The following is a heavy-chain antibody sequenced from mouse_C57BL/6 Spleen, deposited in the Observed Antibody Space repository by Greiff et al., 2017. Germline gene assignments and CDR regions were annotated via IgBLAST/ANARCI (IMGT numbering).Heavy chain of an antibody. V-gene: IGHV1-69*01. J-gene: IGHJ2*01. Sequence: QVQLQQPGAELVMPGASVKLSCKASGYTFTRYWMHWVKQRPGQGLEWIGEIDPSDSYTNYNQKFKGKSTLTGDKSSSTAYMQLSSLTSEDSAVDYCARGDAPDLDYWGQGTTRTVAS. CDR3: ARGDAPDLDY. CDR2: IDPSDSYT. CDR1: GYTFTRYW.